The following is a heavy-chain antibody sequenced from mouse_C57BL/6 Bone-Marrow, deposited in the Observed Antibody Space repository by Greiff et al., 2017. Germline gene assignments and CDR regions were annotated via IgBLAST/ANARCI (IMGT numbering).Heavy chain of an antibody. CDR1: GYTFTSYD. J-gene: IGHJ1*03. CDR2: IYPRDGST. Sequence: VQVVESGPELVKPGASVKLSCKASGYTFTSYDINWVKQRPGQGLEWIGWIYPRDGSTKDNEKFKGKATLTVDTASSTAYMELHSLTSEDSAVYFCARLEFDGSSGDWYFDVWGTGTTVTVSS. D-gene: IGHD1-1*01. V-gene: IGHV1-85*01. CDR3: ARLEFDGSSGDWYFDV.